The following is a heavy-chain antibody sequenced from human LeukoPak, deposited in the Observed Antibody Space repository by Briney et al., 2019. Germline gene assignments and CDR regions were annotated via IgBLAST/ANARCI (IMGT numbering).Heavy chain of an antibody. V-gene: IGHV4-31*03. J-gene: IGHJ3*02. CDR1: GGSISSGGYY. Sequence: SETLSLTCTVSGGSISSGGYYWSWIRQHPGKGLEWIGYIYYSGSTYYHPSLKSRVTISVDTSKNQFSLKLSSVTAADTAVYYCARSNDFDAFDIWGQGTMVTVSS. D-gene: IGHD3/OR15-3a*01. CDR3: ARSNDFDAFDI. CDR2: IYYSGST.